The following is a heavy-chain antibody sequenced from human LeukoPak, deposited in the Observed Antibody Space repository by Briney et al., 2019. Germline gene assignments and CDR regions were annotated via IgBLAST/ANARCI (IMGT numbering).Heavy chain of an antibody. CDR3: ARASPVLLWFGETSFDY. J-gene: IGHJ4*02. CDR1: GGSISSYY. Sequence: SETLSLTCTVSGGSISSYYWSWIRQPPGKGLEWIGYIYYSGSTNYNPSLKSRVTISVDTSKNQFSLKLSSVTAADTAVYYCARASPVLLWFGETSFDYWGQGTLVTVSS. CDR2: IYYSGST. D-gene: IGHD3-10*01. V-gene: IGHV4-59*01.